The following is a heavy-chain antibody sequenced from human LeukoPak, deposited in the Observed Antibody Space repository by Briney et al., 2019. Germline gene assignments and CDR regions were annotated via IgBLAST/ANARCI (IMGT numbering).Heavy chain of an antibody. CDR1: GGSFSGYY. Sequence: PSETLSLTCAVYGGSFSGYYWSWIRQPPGKGLEWIGEINHSGSTNYNPSLKSRVTISVDTSKNQFSLKLSSVTAADTAVYYCARHRRQRIAARPYNWFDPWGQGTLVTVSS. J-gene: IGHJ5*02. D-gene: IGHD6-6*01. V-gene: IGHV4-34*01. CDR3: ARHRRQRIAARPYNWFDP. CDR2: INHSGST.